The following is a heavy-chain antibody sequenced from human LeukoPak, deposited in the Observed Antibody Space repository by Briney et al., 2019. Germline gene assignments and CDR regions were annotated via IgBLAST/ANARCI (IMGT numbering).Heavy chain of an antibody. CDR1: GGSFSGYY. V-gene: IGHV4-34*01. J-gene: IGHJ4*02. CDR2: INHSGST. D-gene: IGHD1-14*01. Sequence: PSETLSLTCAVYGGSFSGYYWSWIRQPPGKGLEWIGEINHSGSTNYNPSLKSRVTISVDTSKNRFSLKLSSVTAADTAVYYCARHCPKNREYFDYWGQGTLVTVSS. CDR3: ARHCPKNREYFDY.